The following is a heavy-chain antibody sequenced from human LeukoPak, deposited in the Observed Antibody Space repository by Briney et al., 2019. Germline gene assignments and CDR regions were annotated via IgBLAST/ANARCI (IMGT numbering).Heavy chain of an antibody. CDR1: GFTLSDYY. D-gene: IGHD3-9*01. CDR2: ISSSGSTI. Sequence: PGGSLRLSCAASGFTLSDYYMSWIRQAPGKGLEWVSYISSSGSTIYYADSVKGRFTISRDNAKNSLYLQMNSLRAEGTAVYYCARDMAKIASYDILTGPLDYWGQGTLVTVSS. CDR3: ARDMAKIASYDILTGPLDY. J-gene: IGHJ4*02. V-gene: IGHV3-11*01.